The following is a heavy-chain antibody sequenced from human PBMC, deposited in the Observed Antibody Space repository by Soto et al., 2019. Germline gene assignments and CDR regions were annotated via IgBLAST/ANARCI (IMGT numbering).Heavy chain of an antibody. CDR1: GGSISNHY. D-gene: IGHD7-27*01. CDR3: TRANWYSEY. CDR2: IYYNGNT. V-gene: IGHV4-59*11. Sequence: QVQLQESGPGLVKPSETLSLTCSVSGGSISNHYWSWIRQPPGKGLEWIGYIYYNGNTNYNPSLKGRVTMSVDTSRNQISLKVTTVTAADTAVYYCTRANWYSEYWGQGTLVTVSS. J-gene: IGHJ4*02.